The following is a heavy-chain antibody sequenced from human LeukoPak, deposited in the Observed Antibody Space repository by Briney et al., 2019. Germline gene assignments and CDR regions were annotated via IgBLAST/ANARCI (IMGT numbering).Heavy chain of an antibody. J-gene: IGHJ5*02. V-gene: IGHV1-18*01. CDR1: GYTFTSYG. Sequence: GASVKVSCKASGYTFTSYGISWVRQAPGQGLEWMGWISAYNGNTHYAQKLQGRVTMTTDTSTSTVYMELRSLRSDDTAVYYCARDLAPLIAVAAYNWFDPWGQGTLVTVSS. D-gene: IGHD6-19*01. CDR2: ISAYNGNT. CDR3: ARDLAPLIAVAAYNWFDP.